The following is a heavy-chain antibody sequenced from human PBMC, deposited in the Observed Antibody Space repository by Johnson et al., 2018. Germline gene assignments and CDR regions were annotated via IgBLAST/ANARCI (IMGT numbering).Heavy chain of an antibody. CDR3: ARGIDHYYYGMDV. CDR1: GGTFSSYA. V-gene: IGHV1-69*06. D-gene: IGHD2-15*01. J-gene: IGHJ6*02. Sequence: QVQLVESGAEVKKPGSSVKVSCKASGGTFSSYAISWVRQAPGQGLEWMGGIIPIFGTANYAQKFPVRVTMTRDTSTSTVSMELSSLRSEDTAVYDCARGIDHYYYGMDVWGQGTTVTVSS. CDR2: IIPIFGTA.